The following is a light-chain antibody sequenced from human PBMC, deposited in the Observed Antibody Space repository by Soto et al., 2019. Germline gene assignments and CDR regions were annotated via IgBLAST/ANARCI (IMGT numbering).Light chain of an antibody. CDR3: QQYGDSPFT. CDR2: AAS. V-gene: IGKV3-20*01. CDR1: QSVSSSY. Sequence: EIVLTQSPGTLSLSPGEIATLSCRASQSVSSSYLAWYHQKPGQAPRLLIYAASSRATGIPDRFSGSGSGTDFTLTISRLEPEDFAVYYCQQYGDSPFTFGGGTTVEIK. J-gene: IGKJ4*01.